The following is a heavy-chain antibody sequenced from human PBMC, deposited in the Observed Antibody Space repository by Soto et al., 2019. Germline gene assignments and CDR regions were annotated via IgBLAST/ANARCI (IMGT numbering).Heavy chain of an antibody. D-gene: IGHD6-19*01. Sequence: QVQLQQWGAGLLKPSETLSRTCAVYGGSFNGYYWSWIRQPPGKGLEWIGEINHSGSTNYNPSLKSRVTISVHTSKNQFSLKLSSVTAADTAVYYCARGPGIAVAVNQYFQDWGLGTLVTVSS. V-gene: IGHV4-34*01. CDR1: GGSFNGYY. CDR3: ARGPGIAVAVNQYFQD. J-gene: IGHJ1*01. CDR2: INHSGST.